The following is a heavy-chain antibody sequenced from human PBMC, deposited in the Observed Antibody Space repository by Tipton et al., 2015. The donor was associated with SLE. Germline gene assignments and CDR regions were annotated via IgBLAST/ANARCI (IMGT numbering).Heavy chain of an antibody. Sequence: TLSLTCTVSGGSLSSGSYYWCWIRQPAGKGLEGIGSSYHSGSTYYNPSLKSRVTISVDTSKNQFSLKLSSVTAADTAVYYCAGGGIAAEHWGQGTLVTVSS. J-gene: IGHJ4*02. CDR3: AGGGIAAEH. D-gene: IGHD6-13*01. CDR2: SYHSGST. V-gene: IGHV4-39*07. CDR1: GGSLSSGSYY.